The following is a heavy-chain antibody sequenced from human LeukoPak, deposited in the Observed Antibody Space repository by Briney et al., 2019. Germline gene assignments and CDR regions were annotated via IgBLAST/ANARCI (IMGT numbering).Heavy chain of an antibody. CDR1: GDRLSRHSAA. CDR3: ARDRESAVAGHFDY. J-gene: IGHJ4*02. V-gene: IGHV6-1*01. Sequence: SQAPSLTCVLPGDRLSRHSAAWDWIRHPASRCLESLVRTYYRSKWYNDYAVSVKSRITINPDTSKNQYSMQLNSVTPEDTAVYYCARDRESAVAGHFDYWGQGTLVTVSS. CDR2: TYYRSKWYN. D-gene: IGHD6-19*01.